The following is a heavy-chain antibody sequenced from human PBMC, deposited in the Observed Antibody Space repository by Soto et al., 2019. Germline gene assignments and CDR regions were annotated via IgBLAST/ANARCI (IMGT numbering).Heavy chain of an antibody. CDR2: IKSNADGGTT. CDR1: GFTFTNAW. V-gene: IGHV3-15*01. Sequence: EVQLVESGGGLVKPGGSLRISCTASGFTFTNAWMTWVRQVPGKGLEWVGGIKSNADGGTTDDPAPVKCRFTISRDESRNTVYLQMNSLKTDDTAVYYCAKDLGRRSSVSFDYWGQGTLVTVSS. D-gene: IGHD2-2*01. CDR3: AKDLGRRSSVSFDY. J-gene: IGHJ4*02.